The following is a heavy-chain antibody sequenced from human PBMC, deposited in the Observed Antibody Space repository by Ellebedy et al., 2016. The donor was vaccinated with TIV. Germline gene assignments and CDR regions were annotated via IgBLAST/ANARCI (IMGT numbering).Heavy chain of an antibody. J-gene: IGHJ6*03. CDR2: IYRSGST. D-gene: IGHD3-22*01. V-gene: IGHV4-61*02. CDR1: GGSISSGSYY. CDR3: ARAVLSSGDYDYYSYYYMDV. Sequence: SETLSLTXTVSGGSISSGSYYWSWIRQPAGKGLEWIGRIYRSGSTNYNPSLKSRVTMSVDTSKNQFSLKLSSLTAADTAVNFCARAVLSSGDYDYYSYYYMDVWGKGTTVTVSS.